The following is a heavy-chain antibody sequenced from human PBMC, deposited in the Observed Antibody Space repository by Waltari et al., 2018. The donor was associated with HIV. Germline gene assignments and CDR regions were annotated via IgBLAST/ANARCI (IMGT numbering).Heavy chain of an antibody. J-gene: IGHJ4*02. CDR1: GFTFSSYS. Sequence: EVQLVESGGGLVQPGGSLRLSCAASGFTFSSYSMNWVRQAPGKGLEWVSYISSSRSTIYYADSVKGRFTISRDNAKNSLYLQMNSLRVEDTAVYYCARDGSGTYRYYFDSWGLGTLVTVSS. V-gene: IGHV3-48*01. D-gene: IGHD3-10*01. CDR3: ARDGSGTYRYYFDS. CDR2: ISSSRSTI.